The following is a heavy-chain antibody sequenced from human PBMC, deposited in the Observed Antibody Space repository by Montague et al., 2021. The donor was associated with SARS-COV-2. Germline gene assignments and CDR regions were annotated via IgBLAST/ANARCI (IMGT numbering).Heavy chain of an antibody. V-gene: IGHV4-59*01. D-gene: IGHD4-17*01. Sequence: SETLSLTCTVSGSSITGYYWSWLRRSPGKGLEWIAYIYDGRAVNYNPSLGSRVTISTDTSKNQLSLKVNSVTAADTAVYYCVRDHPYGDPRGAYDIWGQGTVVTVSS. CDR2: IYDGRAV. CDR3: VRDHPYGDPRGAYDI. J-gene: IGHJ3*02. CDR1: GSSITGYY.